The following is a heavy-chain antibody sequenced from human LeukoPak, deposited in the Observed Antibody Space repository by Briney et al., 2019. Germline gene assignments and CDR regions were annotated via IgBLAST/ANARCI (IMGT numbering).Heavy chain of an antibody. CDR1: GFTFSDYH. Sequence: GGSLRLSCVVSGFTFSDYHMTWVRQAPGKGLEWVSSISTSNSYIYYADSLTGRFTISRDNAKNSLYLQMNSLRAEDTAVYYCARASYCSGGSCYFYYYYYMDVWGKGTTVTVSS. CDR2: ISTSNSYI. J-gene: IGHJ6*03. CDR3: ARASYCSGGSCYFYYYYYMDV. V-gene: IGHV3-21*01. D-gene: IGHD2-15*01.